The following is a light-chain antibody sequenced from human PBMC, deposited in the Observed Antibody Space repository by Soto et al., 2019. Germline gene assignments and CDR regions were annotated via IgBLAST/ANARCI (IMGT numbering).Light chain of an antibody. Sequence: QSVLTQPPSVSAAPGQKVTISCSGSSSNIGNNYVSWYQQLPGTAPKLLIYDNDQRPSGIPDLFSGSKSGTSATLGITGLQTGDEADYYCGTWDSSLTAGVFGGGTKVTVL. J-gene: IGLJ3*02. CDR1: SSNIGNNY. CDR3: GTWDSSLTAGV. V-gene: IGLV1-51*01. CDR2: DND.